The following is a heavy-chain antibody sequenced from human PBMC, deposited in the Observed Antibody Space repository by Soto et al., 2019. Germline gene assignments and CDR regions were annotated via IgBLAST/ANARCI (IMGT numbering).Heavy chain of an antibody. V-gene: IGHV4-39*01. J-gene: IGHJ6*02. CDR1: GGSISSSSYY. CDR2: IYYSGST. Sequence: PSETLSLTCTVSGGSISSSSYYWGWIRQPPGKGLEWIGSIYYSGSTYYNPSLKSRVTISVDTSKNQFSLKLSSVTAADTAVYYCARQPDYYGSGSSLFWGYYYGMDVWGQGTTVTVSS. D-gene: IGHD3-10*01. CDR3: ARQPDYYGSGSSLFWGYYYGMDV.